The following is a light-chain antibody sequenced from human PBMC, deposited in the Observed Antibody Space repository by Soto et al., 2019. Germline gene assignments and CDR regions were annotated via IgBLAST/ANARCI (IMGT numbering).Light chain of an antibody. CDR1: QSVSSS. J-gene: IGKJ4*01. V-gene: IGKV3-11*01. CDR3: QQRSNWPLT. CDR2: DAS. Sequence: EIVLTQSPVTLSLSPGERATLSCRASQSVSSSLIWYQQKPGQAPRLLIYDASNRATGIPARFSGSGSGTDFTLTISSLEPEDFAVYYCQQRSNWPLTFGGGTKVDIK.